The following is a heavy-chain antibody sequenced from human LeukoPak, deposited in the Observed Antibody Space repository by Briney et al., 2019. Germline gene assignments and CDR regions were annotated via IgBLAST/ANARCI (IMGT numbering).Heavy chain of an antibody. V-gene: IGHV4-39*07. CDR1: GFTFSSYA. CDR3: ARARAHSYYYYGMDV. D-gene: IGHD1-26*01. Sequence: GSLRLSCAASGFTFSSYAMSWIRQPPGKGLEWIGSISYKGSTYYNPSLKSRVTISVDTSKNQFSLKLSSVTAADTAVYYCARARAHSYYYYGMDVWGQGTTVTVSS. CDR2: ISYKGST. J-gene: IGHJ6*02.